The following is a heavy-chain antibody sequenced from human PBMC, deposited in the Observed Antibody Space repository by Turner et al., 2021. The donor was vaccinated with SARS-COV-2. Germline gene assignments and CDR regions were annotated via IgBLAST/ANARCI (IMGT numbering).Heavy chain of an antibody. Sequence: EVQLVESGGVVVQPGGSLRLPCTASGFTFEDYTMHWVRQAPGKGLEWVSLISWGGDTTYYVDSMKGRFTIFRDNSNNSLYLQMNSLRTEDTALYFCVKDLGYSAMDVWGQGTTVTISS. V-gene: IGHV3-43*01. J-gene: IGHJ6*02. CDR2: ISWGGDTT. CDR1: GFTFEDYT. CDR3: VKDLGYSAMDV.